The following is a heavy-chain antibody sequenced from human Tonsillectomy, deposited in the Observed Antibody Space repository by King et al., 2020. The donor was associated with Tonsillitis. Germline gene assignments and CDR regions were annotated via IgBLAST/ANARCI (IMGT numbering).Heavy chain of an antibody. CDR1: GGSISSYY. Sequence: VQLQESGPGLVKPSETLSLTCTVSGGSISSYYWSWIRQPPGKGLEWIGYIYYSGSTNYNPSLKSRVTISVDTSKNQFSLKLSSVTAADTAVYYCATTFGVYYGSGSYYAGWFDPWGQGTLVTVSS. CDR2: IYYSGST. D-gene: IGHD3-10*01. CDR3: ATTFGVYYGSGSYYAGWFDP. V-gene: IGHV4-59*08. J-gene: IGHJ5*02.